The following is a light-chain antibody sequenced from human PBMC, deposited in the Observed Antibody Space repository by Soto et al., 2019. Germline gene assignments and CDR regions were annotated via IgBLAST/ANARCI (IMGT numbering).Light chain of an antibody. V-gene: IGLV2-14*01. J-gene: IGLJ2*01. CDR3: SSYTRSSTHVV. CDR1: SSDVGGYNY. Sequence: QSALTQPASVSGSPGQSITISCPGTSSDVGGYNYVSWYQQHPGKAPKLLIFDVSNRPSGVSNRFSGSKSGNTASLTISGLQAEEEADYYCSSYTRSSTHVVFGGGTKLTVL. CDR2: DVS.